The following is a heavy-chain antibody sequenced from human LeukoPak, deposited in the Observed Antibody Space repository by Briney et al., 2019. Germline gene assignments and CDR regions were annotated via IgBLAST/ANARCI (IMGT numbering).Heavy chain of an antibody. CDR3: ARGEGGDQPIDY. J-gene: IGHJ4*02. V-gene: IGHV4-34*01. D-gene: IGHD2-21*01. CDR1: GVSFSDYY. CDR2: INHSGST. Sequence: SETLSLTCAVYGVSFSDYYWRWIRQPPGKGLEWIGEINHSGSTNYNPSLKSRVTISVDTSKNQFSLKLTSVTAADTAVYYCARGEGGDQPIDYWGQGTLVTVSS.